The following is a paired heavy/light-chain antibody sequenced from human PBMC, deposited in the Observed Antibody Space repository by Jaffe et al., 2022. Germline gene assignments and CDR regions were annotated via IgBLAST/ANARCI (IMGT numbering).Heavy chain of an antibody. Sequence: EAQLVESGGGLVQPGGSLRLSCAASGFSFSSYEMNWVRQAPGKGLEWISYISTSGSAISYADSVKGRFTISRDNAKNSLYLQLDSLSAEDTAIYYCARDRGSGIEDVESGFDNWGQGTLVTVSS. CDR1: GFSFSSYE. CDR3: ARDRGSGIEDVESGFDN. CDR2: ISTSGSAI. D-gene: IGHD3-10*01. V-gene: IGHV3-48*03. J-gene: IGHJ4*02.
Light chain of an antibody. V-gene: IGKV1-39*01. Sequence: DIQMTQSPSSLSASVGDRVTITCRASQNVRTFIDWYQQRPGKAPKPLIYAASSMQSGVPSRFSGSGSGTDFTLTINSLQPEDSATYYCQQSITFPYTFGQGTKLEIK. CDR3: QQSITFPYT. CDR1: QNVRTF. CDR2: AAS. J-gene: IGKJ2*01.